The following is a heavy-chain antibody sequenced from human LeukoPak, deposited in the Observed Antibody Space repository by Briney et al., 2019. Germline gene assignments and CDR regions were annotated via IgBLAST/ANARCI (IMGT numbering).Heavy chain of an antibody. V-gene: IGHV3-30-3*01. CDR2: ISYDGSNK. Sequence: GGSLRLSCAASGFTFSSYAMHWVRQAPGKGLEWVAVISYDGSNKYYADSVKGRFTISRDNSKNTLYLQMNSLRAEDTAVYYCARADIVVVPAAPIDYWGQGTLVTVSS. J-gene: IGHJ4*02. CDR1: GFTFSSYA. D-gene: IGHD2-2*01. CDR3: ARADIVVVPAAPIDY.